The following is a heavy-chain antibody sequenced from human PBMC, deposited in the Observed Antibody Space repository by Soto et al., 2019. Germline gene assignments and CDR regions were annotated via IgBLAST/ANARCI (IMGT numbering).Heavy chain of an antibody. D-gene: IGHD3-3*01. CDR2: INSDGSST. CDR3: ARDGGYDFWSGSNDFWY. J-gene: IGHJ4*02. CDR1: GFTFSSYW. V-gene: IGHV3-74*01. Sequence: GSLILSFAASGFTFSSYWMHWVRQAPGKGLVWVSRINSDGSSTSYADSVKGRFTISRDNAKNTLYLQMNSLRAEDTAVYYCARDGGYDFWSGSNDFWYWGQGTLVTVSS.